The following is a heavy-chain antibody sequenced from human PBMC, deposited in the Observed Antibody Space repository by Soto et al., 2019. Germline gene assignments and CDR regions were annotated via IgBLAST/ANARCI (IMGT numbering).Heavy chain of an antibody. Sequence: PSETLSLTCAVYGGSFSGYYWRWIRQPPGKGLEWIGEINHSGSTNYNPSLKSRVTISVDTSKNQFSLKLSSVTAADTAVYYCASRTSSIAVAGTFFDYWGQGTLVTVSS. CDR2: INHSGST. CDR1: GGSFSGYY. D-gene: IGHD6-19*01. CDR3: ASRTSSIAVAGTFFDY. V-gene: IGHV4-34*01. J-gene: IGHJ4*02.